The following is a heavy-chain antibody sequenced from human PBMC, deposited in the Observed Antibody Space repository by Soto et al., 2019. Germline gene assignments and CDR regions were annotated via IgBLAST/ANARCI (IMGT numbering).Heavy chain of an antibody. CDR3: ARGLYSYGY. D-gene: IGHD5-18*01. J-gene: IGHJ4*02. V-gene: IGHV4-34*01. CDR1: GGSFRGYY. CDR2: INHSGST. Sequence: PSGTLALTCAVYGGSFRGYYWGWGRQPPGKGLEWIGEINHSGSTNYNPSLKSRVTISVDTSKNQFSLKLSSVTAADTAVYYCARGLYSYGYWGQGTLVTVSS.